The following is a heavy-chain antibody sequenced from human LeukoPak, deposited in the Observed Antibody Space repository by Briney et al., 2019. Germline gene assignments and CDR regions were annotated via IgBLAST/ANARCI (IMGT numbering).Heavy chain of an antibody. CDR3: ARDSVAAIGTGYYYYGIDV. CDR1: GGSISSYY. D-gene: IGHD6-6*01. CDR2: IYTSGST. V-gene: IGHV4-4*07. J-gene: IGHJ6*02. Sequence: SETLSLTCTVSGGSISSYYWSWIRQPAGKGLEWIGRIYTSGSTNYNPPLKSRVTMSVDTSKNQFSLKLSSVTAADTAVYYCARDSVAAIGTGYYYYGIDVWGQGTTVTVSS.